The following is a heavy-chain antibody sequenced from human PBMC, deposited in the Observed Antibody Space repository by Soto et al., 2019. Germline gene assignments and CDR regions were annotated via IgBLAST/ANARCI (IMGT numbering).Heavy chain of an antibody. D-gene: IGHD3-10*01. CDR3: ATSNYGERD. J-gene: IGHJ4*02. CDR2: VSGSGDST. CDR1: GFTLREYG. Sequence: ELQVLASGGGLVQPGGSLRLTCAASGFTLREYGTSWVRQAPGKGLEWVSFVSGSGDSTYYTDSVKGRFTISRDSSKNTVCLQMNSLRAEDTAVYYCATSNYGERDWGQGTLVTVSS. V-gene: IGHV3-23*01.